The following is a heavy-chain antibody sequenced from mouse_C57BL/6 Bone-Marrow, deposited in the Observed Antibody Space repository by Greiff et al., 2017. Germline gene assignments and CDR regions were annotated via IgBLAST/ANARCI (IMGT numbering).Heavy chain of an antibody. D-gene: IGHD1-1*01. Sequence: DVMLVESGGGLVQPGGSMKLSCVASGFTFSNYWMNWVRQSPEKGLEWVAQIRLKSDNYATHYAESVKGRFTISRDDSKSSVYLQMNNLRAEDTGIYYCTGLGYYYGSSLLWYFDVWGTGTTVTVSS. J-gene: IGHJ1*03. CDR2: IRLKSDNYAT. V-gene: IGHV6-3*01. CDR1: GFTFSNYW. CDR3: TGLGYYYGSSLLWYFDV.